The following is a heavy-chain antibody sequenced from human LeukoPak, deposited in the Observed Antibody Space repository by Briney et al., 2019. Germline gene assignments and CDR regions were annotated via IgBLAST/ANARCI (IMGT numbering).Heavy chain of an antibody. CDR1: GFAFSSYS. CDR3: ARAERFITTWATVDY. V-gene: IGHV3-48*04. J-gene: IGHJ4*02. CDR2: ISSSSSTI. Sequence: PGGSLRLSCAASGFAFSSYSMNWVRQAPGKGLEWVSYISSSSSTIYYADSVKGRFTISRDNAKNSLYLQMNSLRAEDTAVYYCARAERFITTWATVDYWGQGTLVTVSS. D-gene: IGHD3-22*01.